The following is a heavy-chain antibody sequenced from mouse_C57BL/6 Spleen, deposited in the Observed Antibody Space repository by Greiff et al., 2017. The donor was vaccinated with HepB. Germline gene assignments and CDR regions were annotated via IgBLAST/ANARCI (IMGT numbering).Heavy chain of an antibody. Sequence: VQLKQSGPELVKPGASVKISCKASGYTFTDYYMNWVKQSHGKSLEWIGDINPNNGGTSYNQKFKGKATLTVDKSSSTAYMELRSLTSEDSAVYYCARCDYDGRPYFDYWGQGTTLTVSS. CDR3: ARCDYDGRPYFDY. J-gene: IGHJ2*01. D-gene: IGHD2-4*01. V-gene: IGHV1-26*01. CDR2: INPNNGGT. CDR1: GYTFTDYY.